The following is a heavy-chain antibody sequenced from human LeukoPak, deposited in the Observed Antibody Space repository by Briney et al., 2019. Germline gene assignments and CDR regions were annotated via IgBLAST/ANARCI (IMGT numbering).Heavy chain of an antibody. J-gene: IGHJ3*02. D-gene: IGHD3-10*01. CDR1: GGSFSGYY. CDR2: INHSGST. Sequence: PSETLSLTCAVYGGSFSGYYWSWIRQPPGKGLEWIGEINHSGSTNYNPSLKSRVTISVDTSKNQFSLKLSSVTAADTAVYYCARSALNYYDAFDIWGQGTMVTVSS. CDR3: ARSALNYYDAFDI. V-gene: IGHV4-34*01.